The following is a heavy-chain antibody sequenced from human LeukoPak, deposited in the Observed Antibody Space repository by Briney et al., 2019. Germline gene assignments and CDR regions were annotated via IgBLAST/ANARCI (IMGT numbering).Heavy chain of an antibody. Sequence: PGGSLRLSCAASGFTFSSYGMHWVRQAPGKGLEWVAVIWYDGSNKYYADSVKGRFTISRDNSKNTLYPQMNSLRAEDTAVYYCARDWGFGELFGTYYYYFYMDVWGKGTTVTVSS. CDR2: IWYDGSNK. D-gene: IGHD3-10*01. CDR3: ARDWGFGELFGTYYYYFYMDV. V-gene: IGHV3-33*01. CDR1: GFTFSSYG. J-gene: IGHJ6*03.